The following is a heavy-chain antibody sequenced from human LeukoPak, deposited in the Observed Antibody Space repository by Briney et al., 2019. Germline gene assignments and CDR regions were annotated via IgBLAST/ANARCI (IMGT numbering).Heavy chain of an antibody. Sequence: PSETLSLTCTVSGGSISSSSYYWGWIRQPPGKGLEWIGSIYYSGSTYYNPSLKSRVTISVDTSKNQFSLKLSSVTAADTAVYYCASQRGSSGYFDYWGQGTLVTVSS. V-gene: IGHV4-39*07. D-gene: IGHD3-22*01. CDR3: ASQRGSSGYFDY. CDR1: GGSISSSSYY. CDR2: IYYSGST. J-gene: IGHJ4*02.